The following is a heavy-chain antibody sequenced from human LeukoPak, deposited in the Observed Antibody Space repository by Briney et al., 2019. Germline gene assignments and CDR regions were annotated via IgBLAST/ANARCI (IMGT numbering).Heavy chain of an antibody. CDR1: GFTFSSYS. CDR3: ARVYYDYVWGSYRWGAFDI. CDR2: ISGSGGST. V-gene: IGHV3-23*01. Sequence: GGSLRLSCAASGFTFSSYSMGWVRQAPGKGLEWVSAISGSGGSTYYADSVKGRFTIARDNSKNTLYLQMNSLRAEDTAVYYCARVYYDYVWGSYRWGAFDIWGQGTMVTVSS. J-gene: IGHJ3*02. D-gene: IGHD3-16*02.